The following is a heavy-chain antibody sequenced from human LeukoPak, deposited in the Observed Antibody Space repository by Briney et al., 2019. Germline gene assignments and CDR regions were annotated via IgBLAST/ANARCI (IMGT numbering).Heavy chain of an antibody. D-gene: IGHD1-26*01. CDR2: INAGNGNT. CDR3: ATGLGATTPNPVSWFDP. J-gene: IGHJ5*02. Sequence: GASVKVSCKASGYTFSSYAMHWVRQAPGQRLEWMGWINAGNGNTKYSQKFQGRVTMTEDTSTDTAYMELSSLRSEDTAVYYCATGLGATTPNPVSWFDPWGQGTLVTVSS. CDR1: GYTFSSYA. V-gene: IGHV1-3*01.